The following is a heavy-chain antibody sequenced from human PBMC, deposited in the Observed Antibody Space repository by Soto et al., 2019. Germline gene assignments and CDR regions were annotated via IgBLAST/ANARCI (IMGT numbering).Heavy chain of an antibody. D-gene: IGHD3-9*01. CDR1: GYIFSTYW. CDR2: IYPDDSNT. J-gene: IGHJ5*02. V-gene: IGHV5-51*01. CDR3: TTGYYTWFDP. Sequence: PGESLKISCPGSGYIFSTYWIAWVRQMPGKGLEWMGIIYPDDSNTRYSPSFQGRVTISADKSTSTAYLEWSSLKPSDTAMYYCTTGYYTWFDPWGHGTLVTVSS.